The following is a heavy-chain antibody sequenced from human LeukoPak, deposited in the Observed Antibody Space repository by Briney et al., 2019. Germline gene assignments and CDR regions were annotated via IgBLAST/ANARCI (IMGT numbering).Heavy chain of an antibody. J-gene: IGHJ4*02. CDR3: AKDPTYYDFWSGYQRENYFDY. Sequence: GGSLRLSCAASGFTFSSYAMSWVRQAPGKGLEWVAFIRYDGSNKYYADSVKGRFTISRDNSKNTLYLQMNSLRAEDTAVYYCAKDPTYYDFWSGYQRENYFDYWGQGTLVTVSS. D-gene: IGHD3-3*01. CDR1: GFTFSSYA. CDR2: IRYDGSNK. V-gene: IGHV3-30*02.